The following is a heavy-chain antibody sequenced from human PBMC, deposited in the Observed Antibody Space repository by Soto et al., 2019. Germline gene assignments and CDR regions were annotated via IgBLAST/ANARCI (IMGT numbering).Heavy chain of an antibody. CDR3: ARESISGYYTLDY. CDR1: GFTFSSYG. J-gene: IGHJ4*02. CDR2: IWYDGSNK. D-gene: IGHD3-3*01. Sequence: PGGSLRLSCAASGFTFSSYGMHWVRQAPGKGLEWVAVIWYDGSNKYYADSVKGRFTISRDNSKNTLYLQMNSLRAEDTAVYYCARESISGYYTLDYWGQGTLVTVSS. V-gene: IGHV3-33*01.